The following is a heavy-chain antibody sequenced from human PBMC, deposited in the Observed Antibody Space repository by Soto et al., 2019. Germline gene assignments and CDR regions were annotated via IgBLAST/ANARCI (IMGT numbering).Heavy chain of an antibody. CDR1: GGTFGSYA. Sequence: SVKVSCKASGGTFGSYAISWVRQAPGQGLEWMGGIIPIFGTANYAQKFQGRVTITADESTSTAYMELSSLRSEDTAVYYCARDPVEAGSEDWFDPWGQGTLVTVSS. J-gene: IGHJ5*02. CDR2: IIPIFGTA. V-gene: IGHV1-69*13. D-gene: IGHD3-10*01. CDR3: ARDPVEAGSEDWFDP.